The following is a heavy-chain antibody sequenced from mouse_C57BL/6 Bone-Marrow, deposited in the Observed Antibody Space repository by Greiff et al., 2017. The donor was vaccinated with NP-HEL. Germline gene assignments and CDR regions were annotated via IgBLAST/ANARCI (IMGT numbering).Heavy chain of an antibody. CDR3: ARCSSYAWFAY. CDR1: GYAFSSSW. V-gene: IGHV1-82*01. CDR2: IYPGDGDT. Sequence: VQLQQSGPELVKPGASVKISCKASGYAFSSSWMNWVKQRPGKGLEWIGRIYPGDGDTNYNGKFKGKATLTADKSSSTAYMQLSSLTSEDSAVYCCARCSSYAWFAYWGQGTLVTVSA. D-gene: IGHD1-1*01. J-gene: IGHJ3*01.